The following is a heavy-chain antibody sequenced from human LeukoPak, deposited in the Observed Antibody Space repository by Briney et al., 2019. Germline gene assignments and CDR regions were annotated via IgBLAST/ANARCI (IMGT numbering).Heavy chain of an antibody. CDR3: AREWLLGFAFDI. Sequence: ASETLSLTCTVSGGSISSGGYYWSWIRQHPGKGLEWIGYIYYSGSTYYNPSLKSRVTISVDTSKNQFSLKLSSVTAADTAVYYCAREWLLGFAFDIWGQGTMVTVSS. CDR1: GGSISSGGYY. J-gene: IGHJ3*02. V-gene: IGHV4-31*03. D-gene: IGHD3-22*01. CDR2: IYYSGST.